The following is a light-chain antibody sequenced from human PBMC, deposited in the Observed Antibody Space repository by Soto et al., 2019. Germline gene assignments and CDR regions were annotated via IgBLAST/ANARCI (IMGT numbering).Light chain of an antibody. V-gene: IGLV3-21*02. J-gene: IGLJ2*01. Sequence: SYELTQPPSVSVAPGQTARITCGGNNIGSKSVHWYQQKPGQAPVLVVYGDSARPSGIPERFSGSNSGNTATLTISRVEAGDEADYYCQVWDTNGDHVVFGGGTKVTVL. CDR3: QVWDTNGDHVV. CDR1: NIGSKS. CDR2: GDS.